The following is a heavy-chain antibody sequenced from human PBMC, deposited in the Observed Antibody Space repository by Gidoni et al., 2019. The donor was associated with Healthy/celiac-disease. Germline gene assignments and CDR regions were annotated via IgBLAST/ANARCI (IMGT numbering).Heavy chain of an antibody. J-gene: IGHJ4*02. CDR3: AKDESREQWLGTGLFDY. CDR2: ISYDGSNK. CDR1: GFTFSSYG. D-gene: IGHD6-19*01. V-gene: IGHV3-30*18. Sequence: QVQLVESGGGVVQPGRSLRLSCAASGFTFSSYGMHWVRQAPGKGLEWVAVISYDGSNKYYADSVKGRFTISRDNSKNTLYLQMNSLRAEDTAVYYCAKDESREQWLGTGLFDYWGQGTLVTVSS.